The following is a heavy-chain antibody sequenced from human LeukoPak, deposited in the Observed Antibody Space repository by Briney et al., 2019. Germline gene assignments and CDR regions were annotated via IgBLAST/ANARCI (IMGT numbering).Heavy chain of an antibody. D-gene: IGHD2-2*01. CDR2: IHYSGST. J-gene: IGHJ6*03. V-gene: IGHV4-59*01. CDR3: ARDREYGSTSPYYYYYMDV. CDR1: GGSISSYY. Sequence: SETLSLTCTVSGGSISSYYWSWIRQPPGKGLEWIGYIHYSGSTNYNPSLKSRVTISVDTSKNQFSLKLSSVTAADTAVYYCARDREYGSTSPYYYYYMDVWGKGTTVTVSS.